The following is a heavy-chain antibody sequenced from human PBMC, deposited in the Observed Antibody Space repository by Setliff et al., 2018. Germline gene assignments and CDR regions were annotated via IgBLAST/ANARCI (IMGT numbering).Heavy chain of an antibody. Sequence: SETLSLTCRVYGGSISSGNSYWGLLRQPQGKGLEWVATIYYSGSTYSNPSLKSRLIIPVDAPDNQFYVKLSSVTAADTAVYYCARHKSNGSGSYPSLYTDVGGKGIMGTVS. J-gene: IGHJ6*03. D-gene: IGHD3-10*01. V-gene: IGHV4-39*01. CDR1: GGSISSGNSY. CDR3: ARHKSNGSGSYPSLYTDV. CDR2: IYYSGST.